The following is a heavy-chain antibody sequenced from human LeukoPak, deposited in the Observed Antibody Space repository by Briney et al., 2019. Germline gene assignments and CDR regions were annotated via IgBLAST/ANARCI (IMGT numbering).Heavy chain of an antibody. Sequence: PSETLSLTCTVSGGSISSYYWSWFRQPPGKGLEWIGYIFYSGNTNYNPSLKSRVTISLDTSKSQFSLKLSSVTAADAAVYYCARRPKMSGSDGDTWLDPWGQGKLVTVSS. CDR1: GGSISSYY. CDR3: ARRPKMSGSDGDTWLDP. D-gene: IGHD3-3*01. J-gene: IGHJ5*02. V-gene: IGHV4-59*08. CDR2: IFYSGNT.